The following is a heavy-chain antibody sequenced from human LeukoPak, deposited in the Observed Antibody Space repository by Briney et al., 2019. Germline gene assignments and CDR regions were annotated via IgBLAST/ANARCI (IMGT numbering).Heavy chain of an antibody. D-gene: IGHD7-27*01. CDR3: SGARVAHTLYYYYYGMDV. CDR2: ISSNGGST. J-gene: IGHJ6*02. V-gene: IGHV3-64D*09. Sequence: GGSLRLSCTASGFTFSTYEMNWVRQAPGKGLEYVSAISSNGGSTYYADSVKGRFTIFRDNSKNTLYLQMSSLRAEDTAVYYCSGARVAHTLYYYYYGMDVWGQGTTVTVSS. CDR1: GFTFSTYE.